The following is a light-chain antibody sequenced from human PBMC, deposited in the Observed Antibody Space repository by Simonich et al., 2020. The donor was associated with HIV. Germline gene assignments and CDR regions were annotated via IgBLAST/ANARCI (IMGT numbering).Light chain of an antibody. CDR2: WAS. V-gene: IGKV4-1*01. CDR3: QQYYTTPPT. Sequence: DIVMTQSPDSLAVSLGESATINCKSSQSVLYSSNNKNYLAWYQQKPGQPPKLLIYWASTRKSGVPDRLSGSGSGTDFTLTISSLQAEDVAVYYCQQYYTTPPTFGQGTKVEIK. CDR1: QSVLYSSNNKNY. J-gene: IGKJ1*01.